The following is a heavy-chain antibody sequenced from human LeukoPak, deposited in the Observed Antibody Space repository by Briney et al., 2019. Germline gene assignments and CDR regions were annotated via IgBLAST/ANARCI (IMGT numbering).Heavy chain of an antibody. Sequence: GGSLRLSCAAPGFTFSSYSMNWVRQAPGKGLEWVSSISSGSSYTYYADSVKGRFTISRDNAKNSLYLQMNSLRAEDTAVYYCARDDSSSFGLYYYYYGMDVWGQGTTVTVSS. J-gene: IGHJ6*02. CDR3: ARDDSSSFGLYYYYYGMDV. CDR1: GFTFSSYS. V-gene: IGHV3-21*01. CDR2: ISSGSSYT. D-gene: IGHD6-6*01.